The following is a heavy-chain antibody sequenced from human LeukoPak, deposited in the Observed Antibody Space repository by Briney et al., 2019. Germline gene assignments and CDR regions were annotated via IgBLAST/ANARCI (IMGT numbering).Heavy chain of an antibody. D-gene: IGHD5-18*01. Sequence: GASVKVSCKVSGYTLTELSMHWVRQAPGKGLEWMGGFDPEDGETIYAQKFHGRVTMTEDTSTDTAYMELSSLRSEDAAVYYCATGYSYGYGAFDIWGQGTMVTVSS. CDR2: FDPEDGET. CDR3: ATGYSYGYGAFDI. CDR1: GYTLTELS. V-gene: IGHV1-24*01. J-gene: IGHJ3*02.